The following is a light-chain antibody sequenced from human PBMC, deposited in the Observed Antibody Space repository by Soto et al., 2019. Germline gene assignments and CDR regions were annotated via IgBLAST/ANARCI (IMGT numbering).Light chain of an antibody. Sequence: QSALTQPRSVSGSPGQSVAISCTGTSSDVGAYNFVSWYQQHPGKAPKVIIYDVSGRPSGVPDRFSGSKSGNTASLTVSGLQAEDEADYYCSSYAGSNNLVFGGGTKLTVL. J-gene: IGLJ2*01. V-gene: IGLV2-11*01. CDR3: SSYAGSNNLV. CDR2: DVS. CDR1: SSDVGAYNF.